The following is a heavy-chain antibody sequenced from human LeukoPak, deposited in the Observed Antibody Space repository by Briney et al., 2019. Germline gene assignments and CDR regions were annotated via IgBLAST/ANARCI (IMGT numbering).Heavy chain of an antibody. Sequence: GGSLRLSCAASGFTFSSYAMSWVRQAPGKGLEWVSVISSSGGSTYYADSVKGRFTISRDNSKNTLYLQTNSLRAEDTAVYYCATGGITTYRGWVDYWGQGTLVTVSS. CDR2: ISSSGGST. V-gene: IGHV3-23*01. J-gene: IGHJ4*02. CDR3: ATGGITTYRGWVDY. CDR1: GFTFSSYA. D-gene: IGHD3-3*01.